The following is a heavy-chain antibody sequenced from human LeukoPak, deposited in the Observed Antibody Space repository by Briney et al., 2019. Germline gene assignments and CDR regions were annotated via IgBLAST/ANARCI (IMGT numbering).Heavy chain of an antibody. D-gene: IGHD5-18*01. V-gene: IGHV3-30*02. CDR3: AKDRGYSYAYFDF. CDR2: IRYDGSNK. J-gene: IGHJ4*02. Sequence: AGSLRLSCAASGFTLSIYGMHWVRQAPGKGLEWVAFIRYDGSNKYYAHSVKGRFTISRDNSKNTLYLQMNSLRAEDTAVYYCAKDRGYSYAYFDFRGQGTLVTVSS. CDR1: GFTLSIYG.